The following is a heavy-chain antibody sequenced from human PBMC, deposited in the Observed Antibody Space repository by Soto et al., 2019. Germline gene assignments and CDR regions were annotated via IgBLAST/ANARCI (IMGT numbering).Heavy chain of an antibody. CDR1: GGSTSSGGYS. D-gene: IGHD2-21*02. V-gene: IGHV4-31*11. CDR3: ARVCGGDCHNGMDV. CDR2: IYYSGST. J-gene: IGHJ6*02. Sequence: PSETLSLTCAVSGGSTSSGGYSWSWIRQHPGRGLEWIGYIYYSGSTYYNPSLKSRVTISVDTSKNQFSLKLSSVTAADTAVYYCARVCGGDCHNGMDVWGQGTTVTVSS.